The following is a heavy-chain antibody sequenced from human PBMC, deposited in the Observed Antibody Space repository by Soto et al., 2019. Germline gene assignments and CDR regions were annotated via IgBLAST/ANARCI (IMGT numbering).Heavy chain of an antibody. J-gene: IGHJ5*02. CDR3: ARDGPADCSGGSCYVA. D-gene: IGHD2-15*01. Sequence: SETLSLTCTVSGGSISSGGYYWSWIRQQPGKGLELIGYIYYSGSTFYIPSLKSRVTISVDTFKIQFSLKLSSVTAADTAVFYCARDGPADCSGGSCYVAWGQGTLVTVSS. V-gene: IGHV4-31*03. CDR1: GGSISSGGYY. CDR2: IYYSGST.